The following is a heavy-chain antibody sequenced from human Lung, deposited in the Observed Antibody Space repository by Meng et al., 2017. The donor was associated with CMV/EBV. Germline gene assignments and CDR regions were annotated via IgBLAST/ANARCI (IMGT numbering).Heavy chain of an antibody. CDR3: ARFEEKGTILLDY. CDR2: ISAYTGKA. CDR1: GYTFTSSS. V-gene: IGHV1-18*01. Sequence: QVQRVQSGSELKKPGDSVKVSCQAAGYTFTSSSMNWVRHAPGQGLDWMGWISAYTGKAEYAENLQGRVTLTTDTSTSTSFMELRSLTFDDTAVYYCARFEEKGTILLDYWGQGTLVTVSS. J-gene: IGHJ4*02. D-gene: IGHD5-24*01.